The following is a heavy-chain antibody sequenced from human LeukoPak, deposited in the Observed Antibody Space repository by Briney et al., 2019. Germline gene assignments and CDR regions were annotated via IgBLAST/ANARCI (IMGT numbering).Heavy chain of an antibody. V-gene: IGHV4-59*01. D-gene: IGHD2-21*01. Sequence: SETLSLTCTVSGGSISSYYWSWIRQPPGKGLEWIGYIYYSGSTSYNPSLKSRVTISVDTSKNQFSLKLSSVTAADTAVYYCARVAAVVSYFDYWGQGTLVTVSS. CDR1: GGSISSYY. J-gene: IGHJ4*02. CDR3: ARVAAVVSYFDY. CDR2: IYYSGST.